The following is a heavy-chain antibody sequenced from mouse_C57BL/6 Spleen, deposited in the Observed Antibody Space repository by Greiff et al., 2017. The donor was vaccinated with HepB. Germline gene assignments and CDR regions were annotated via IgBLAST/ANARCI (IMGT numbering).Heavy chain of an antibody. V-gene: IGHV1-69*01. J-gene: IGHJ4*01. Sequence: QVQLQQPGAELVMPGASVKLSCKASGYTFTSYWMHWVKQRPGQGLEWIGEIDPSDSYTNYNQKFKGKSTLTVDKSSSTAYMQLSSLTSEDSAVYYCAREVTARDYAMDYWGQGTSVTVSS. D-gene: IGHD3-2*01. CDR3: AREVTARDYAMDY. CDR1: GYTFTSYW. CDR2: IDPSDSYT.